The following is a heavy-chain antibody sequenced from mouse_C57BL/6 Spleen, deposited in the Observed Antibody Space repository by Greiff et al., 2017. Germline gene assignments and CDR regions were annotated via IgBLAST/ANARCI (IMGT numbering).Heavy chain of an antibody. J-gene: IGHJ2*01. Sequence: EVMLVESGGGLVQPGGSLSLSCAASGFTFTDYYMSWVRQPPGKALEWLGFIRNKANGYTTEYSASVKGRFTISRDNSQSILYLQMNVLRAEDSATYDCARDYGSSFDYWGQGTTLTVSS. CDR1: GFTFTDYY. CDR3: ARDYGSSFDY. D-gene: IGHD1-1*01. V-gene: IGHV7-3*01. CDR2: IRNKANGYTT.